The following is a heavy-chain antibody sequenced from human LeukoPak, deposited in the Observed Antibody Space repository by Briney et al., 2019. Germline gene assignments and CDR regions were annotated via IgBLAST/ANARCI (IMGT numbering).Heavy chain of an antibody. D-gene: IGHD3-10*01. CDR2: ISYSGST. CDR3: ARDITSAFDI. V-gene: IGHV4-39*07. J-gene: IGHJ3*02. Sequence: SETLSLTCTVSGGSISTSSYYWGWVRQPPGTGLEWIGSISYSGSTYYNPSLKSRVTISVDTSKNQFSLKLSSVTAADTAVYYCARDITSAFDIWGQGTMVTVSS. CDR1: GGSISTSSYY.